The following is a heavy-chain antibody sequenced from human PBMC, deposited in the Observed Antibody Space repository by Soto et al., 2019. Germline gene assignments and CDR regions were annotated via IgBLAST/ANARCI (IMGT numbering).Heavy chain of an antibody. CDR3: ARVAEYSSFLVDY. D-gene: IGHD6-6*01. CDR1: GGSISSYY. Sequence: SETLSLTCTVSGGSISSYYWSWIRQPPGKGLEWIGYIYYSGSTNYNPSLKSRVTISVDTSENQFSLKLSSVTAADTAVYYCARVAEYSSFLVDYWGQGTLVTVSS. J-gene: IGHJ4*02. CDR2: IYYSGST. V-gene: IGHV4-59*01.